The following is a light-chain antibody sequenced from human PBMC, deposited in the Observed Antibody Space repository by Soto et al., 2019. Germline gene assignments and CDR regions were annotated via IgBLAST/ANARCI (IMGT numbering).Light chain of an antibody. CDR2: GAS. V-gene: IGKV3-20*01. J-gene: IGKJ1*01. CDR1: QSVSSSY. CDR3: QHYGTSPTWT. Sequence: EIVLTQSPGTLSLSPGERATLSCRASQSVSSSYLAWYQQKPGQAPRLLIYGASSRATGIPDRFSGSGSGTDFTLTISRLGPEDFAVYYCQHYGTSPTWTFGQGTKVEI.